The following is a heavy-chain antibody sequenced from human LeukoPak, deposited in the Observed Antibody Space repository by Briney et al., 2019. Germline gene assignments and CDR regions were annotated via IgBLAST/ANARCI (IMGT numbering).Heavy chain of an antibody. V-gene: IGHV5-51*01. J-gene: IGHJ3*02. Sequence: GASLQISCKGSGYIFTTYWIGWVRQLPGKGLEWMGIIYPGDSDTRYSPSFQGQVTISGAKSISTAYLQWSSLKASDTAMYYCARNRDSGSLDAFDIWGQGTMVTVSS. CDR2: IYPGDSDT. D-gene: IGHD3-10*01. CDR1: GYIFTTYW. CDR3: ARNRDSGSLDAFDI.